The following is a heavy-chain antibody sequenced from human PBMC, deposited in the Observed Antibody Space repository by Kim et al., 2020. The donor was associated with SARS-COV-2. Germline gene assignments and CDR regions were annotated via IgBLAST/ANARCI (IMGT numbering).Heavy chain of an antibody. CDR3: AKDPGQREHIVVVNANRFDD. CDR1: GFTFSSYA. D-gene: IGHD2-21*01. Sequence: GGSLRLSCAASGFTFSSYAMSWVRQAPGKGLEWVSSISGSGGSTYYADSVKGRFTISRDNSKNTLYLQMNSLRAEDTAVYYCAKDPGQREHIVVVNANRFDDWGQGTMVTVSS. J-gene: IGHJ4*02. CDR2: ISGSGGST. V-gene: IGHV3-23*01.